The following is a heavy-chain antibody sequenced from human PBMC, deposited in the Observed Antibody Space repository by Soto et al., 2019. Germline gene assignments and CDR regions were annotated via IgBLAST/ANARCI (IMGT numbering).Heavy chain of an antibody. CDR2: ISYDGSNK. CDR3: AKPHTVTGPFDY. D-gene: IGHD4-4*01. V-gene: IGHV3-30*18. Sequence: GGSLSLSCAAAGFPFSSYGMNWVRQAPGKGLEWVAVISYDGSNKYYADSVKGRFTISRDNSKNTLYLQMNSLRAEDTAVYYCAKPHTVTGPFDYWGQGTLVTVSS. CDR1: GFPFSSYG. J-gene: IGHJ4*02.